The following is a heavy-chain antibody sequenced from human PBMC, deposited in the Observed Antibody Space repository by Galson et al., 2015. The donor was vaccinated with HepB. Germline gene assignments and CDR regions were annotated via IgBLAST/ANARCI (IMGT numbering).Heavy chain of an antibody. Sequence: SLRLSCAASGFTFSSYSMNWVRQAPGKGLEWVSSISSSSSYIYYADSVKGRFTISRDNAKNSLYLQMNSLRAEDTAVYYCARDERWQAFDIWGQGTMVTVSS. CDR1: GFTFSSYS. CDR3: ARDERWQAFDI. D-gene: IGHD4-23*01. CDR2: ISSSSSYI. V-gene: IGHV3-21*01. J-gene: IGHJ3*02.